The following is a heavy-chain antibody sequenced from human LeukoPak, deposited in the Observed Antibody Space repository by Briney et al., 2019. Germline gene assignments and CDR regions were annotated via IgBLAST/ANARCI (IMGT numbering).Heavy chain of an antibody. D-gene: IGHD3-9*01. V-gene: IGHV1-46*01. CDR2: INPSGGST. CDR3: ARAPPVKYDILTGVPYYFDY. CDR1: GYTFTSYY. Sequence: ASVKVSCKASGYTFTSYYMHWVRQAPGQGLEWMGIINPSGGSTSYAQKFQGRVTMTRDTSTSTVYMELSSLRSEDTAVYYCARAPPVKYDILTGVPYYFDYWGQGTLVTVSS. J-gene: IGHJ4*02.